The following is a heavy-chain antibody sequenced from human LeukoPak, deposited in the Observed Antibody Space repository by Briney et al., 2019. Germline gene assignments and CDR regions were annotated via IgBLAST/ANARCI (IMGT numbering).Heavy chain of an antibody. CDR1: GGSISSSSYY. D-gene: IGHD2-15*01. J-gene: IGHJ4*02. CDR2: IYYSGST. V-gene: IGHV4-39*07. Sequence: SETLSLTCTVSGGSISSSSYYWGWIRQPPGKGLEWIGSIYYSGSTYYNPSLKSRVTISVDTSKNQFSLKLSSVTAADTAVYYCAGCSGASCYYITSPLYFDYWGQGTLVTVSS. CDR3: AGCSGASCYYITSPLYFDY.